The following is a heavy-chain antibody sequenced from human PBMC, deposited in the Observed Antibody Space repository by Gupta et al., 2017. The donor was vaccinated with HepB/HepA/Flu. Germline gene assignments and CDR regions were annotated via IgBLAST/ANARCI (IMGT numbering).Heavy chain of an antibody. V-gene: IGHV4-39*01. Sequence: GSTYYNPSLKSRVTVSVDTSKNQFSLKLFSMTATDTAVYYCARHFSSGWYAIGYWGQGTLVTVSS. CDR3: ARHFSSGWYAIGY. CDR2: GST. J-gene: IGHJ4*02. D-gene: IGHD6-19*01.